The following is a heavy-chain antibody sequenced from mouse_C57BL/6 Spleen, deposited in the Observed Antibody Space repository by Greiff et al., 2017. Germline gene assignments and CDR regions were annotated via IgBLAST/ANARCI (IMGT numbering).Heavy chain of an antibody. J-gene: IGHJ4*01. Sequence: EVQLQQSGTVLARPGASVKMSCKTSGYTFTSYWMHWVKQRPGQGLEWIGAIYPGNSDTSYNQKFKGKDKLTAVTSASTAYMELSSLTSEDSAVYYCTSGGAAQATSMDYWGQGTSVTVSS. CDR2: IYPGNSDT. CDR3: TSGGAAQATSMDY. CDR1: GYTFTSYW. D-gene: IGHD3-2*02. V-gene: IGHV1-5*01.